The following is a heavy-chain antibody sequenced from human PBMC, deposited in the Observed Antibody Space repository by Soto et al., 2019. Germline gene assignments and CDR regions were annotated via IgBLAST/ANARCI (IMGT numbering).Heavy chain of an antibody. J-gene: IGHJ6*02. D-gene: IGHD3-3*01. V-gene: IGHV3-30*18. CDR2: ISYDGSNK. CDR3: AKDLRNYDFWSGYYFSYYYGMDV. CDR1: GFTFSSYG. Sequence: SLRLSCAASGFTFSSYGMHWVRQAPGKGLEWVAVISYDGSNKYYADSVKGRFTISRDNSKNTLYLQMNSLRAEDTAVYYCAKDLRNYDFWSGYYFSYYYGMDVWGQGTTVTVSS.